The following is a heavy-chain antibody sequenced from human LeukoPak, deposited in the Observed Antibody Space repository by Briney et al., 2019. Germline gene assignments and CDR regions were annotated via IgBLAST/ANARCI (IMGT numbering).Heavy chain of an antibody. Sequence: SVKVSCKVSGGTFSNYGLSWVRQAPGQGLEWMGGIIPVFGSPSYAQKFQDRVVIIADDSTSTVYMELTSLRSEDTAVYYCARYERLSSRPLYFQHWGQGTLVTVSS. CDR1: GGTFSNYG. J-gene: IGHJ1*01. CDR3: ARYERLSSRPLYFQH. V-gene: IGHV1-69*13. D-gene: IGHD2/OR15-2a*01. CDR2: IIPVFGSP.